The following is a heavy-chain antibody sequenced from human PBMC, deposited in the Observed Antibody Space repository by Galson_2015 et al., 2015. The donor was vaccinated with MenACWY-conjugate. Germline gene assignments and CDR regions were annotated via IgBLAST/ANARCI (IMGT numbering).Heavy chain of an antibody. V-gene: IGHV3-23*01. D-gene: IGHD3-22*01. CDR1: GFNFGDYA. J-gene: IGHJ5*02. Sequence: SLRLSCAASGFNFGDYAMTWVRQTPGKGLEWVSGIYGSGGGGGTLYADSVRGRFTVSRDNSKNTLYLQMNSLRAEDTAVYYCAAKNSSGYYVRYNWFDPWGQGTLVTVSS. CDR3: AAKNSSGYYVRYNWFDP. CDR2: IYGSGGGGGT.